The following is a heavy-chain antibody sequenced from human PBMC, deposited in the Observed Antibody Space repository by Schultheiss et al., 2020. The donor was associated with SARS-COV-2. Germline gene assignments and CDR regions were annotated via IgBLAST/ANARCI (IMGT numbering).Heavy chain of an antibody. J-gene: IGHJ4*02. Sequence: GGSLRLSCAASGFTFSNYAMSWVRQAPGKGLEWVAYMTSFGGTVSYADSVRGRFTISRDNAKNSLYLQMNSLRAEDTAVYYCARNAARLITRAQFDYWGQGTLVTVSS. CDR1: GFTFSNYA. CDR2: MTSFGGTV. D-gene: IGHD6-6*01. CDR3: ARNAARLITRAQFDY. V-gene: IGHV3-48*03.